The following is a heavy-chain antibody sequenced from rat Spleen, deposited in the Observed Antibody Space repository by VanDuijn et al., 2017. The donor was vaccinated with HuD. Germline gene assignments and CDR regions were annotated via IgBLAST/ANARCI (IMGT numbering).Heavy chain of an antibody. J-gene: IGHJ4*01. D-gene: IGHD1-6*01. Sequence: EVQLVESGGGLVQPGRSLKLSCAASGFTFSDYYMAWVRQAPTKGLEWVATISSGGGITYYPDSVKGRFTISRDIANSTLYLRMNSLRSEDTATYYCTRATYTTDYYFAKGYYVMDAWGQGASVTVSS. CDR1: GFTFSDYY. V-gene: IGHV5S23*01. CDR2: ISSGGGIT. CDR3: TRATYTTDYYFAKGYYVMDA.